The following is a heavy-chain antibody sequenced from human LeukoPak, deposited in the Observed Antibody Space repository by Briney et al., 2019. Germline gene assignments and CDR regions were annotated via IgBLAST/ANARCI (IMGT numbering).Heavy chain of an antibody. CDR3: VRDRDYAFDF. CDR2: ISYDGSNK. CDR1: GFTFSSYG. V-gene: IGHV3-30*03. J-gene: IGHJ3*01. Sequence: GRSLRLSCAASGFTFSSYGMHWVRQAPGKGLEWVAVISYDGSNKYYADSVKGRFTISRDNSKNTLYLQMNSLRDEDTAVYFCVRDRDYAFDFWGQGTMVTVSS.